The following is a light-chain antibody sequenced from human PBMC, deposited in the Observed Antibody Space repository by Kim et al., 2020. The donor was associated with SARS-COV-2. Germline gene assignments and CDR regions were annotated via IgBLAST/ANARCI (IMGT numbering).Light chain of an antibody. CDR2: AAS. CDR1: QNVRRN. J-gene: IGKJ2*01. CDR3: QQSYGAPYS. Sequence: DIQMTQSPSSLSASVGDRVTITCRTSQNVRRNLNWYQQKPGKAPNVLIYAASSLKSGVPSRISGSGSGTAFTLTISSLQLEDIATYYCQQSYGAPYSFGQGTKLEIK. V-gene: IGKV1-39*01.